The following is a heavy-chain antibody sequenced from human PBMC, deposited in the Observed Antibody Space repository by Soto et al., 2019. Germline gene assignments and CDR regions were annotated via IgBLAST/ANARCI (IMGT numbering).Heavy chain of an antibody. J-gene: IGHJ6*02. Sequence: SQTLSLTCAISGDSVSSNSAAWNWIRQSPSRGLEWLGRTYYRSKLYNDYAVSVKSRITINPDTSKNQFSLQLNSVTPEDTAVYYCARTPMKKTPSAILFHQQHRAMDVWGPATTVTGSS. V-gene: IGHV6-1*01. CDR2: TYYRSKLYN. CDR3: ARTPMKKTPSAILFHQQHRAMDV. CDR1: GDSVSSNSAA. D-gene: IGHD2-2*01.